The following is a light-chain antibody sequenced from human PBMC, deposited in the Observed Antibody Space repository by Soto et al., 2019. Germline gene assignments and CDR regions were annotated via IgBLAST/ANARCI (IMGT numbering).Light chain of an antibody. J-gene: IGKJ1*01. CDR1: QSLLHRDGNTY. CDR3: MQGTHWLWT. CDR2: KVS. Sequence: DVVLTQSPLSLPVTLGQPASISCRSSQSLLHRDGNTYLNWFHQRPGQSPRRLIYKVSNRDSGVPDRFSGSGSGSDFTLKISRVEAEDVGVYYCMQGTHWLWTFGQGTRVDIK. V-gene: IGKV2-30*02.